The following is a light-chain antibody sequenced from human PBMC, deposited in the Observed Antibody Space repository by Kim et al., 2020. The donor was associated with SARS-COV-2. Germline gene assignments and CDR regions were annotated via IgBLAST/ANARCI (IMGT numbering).Light chain of an antibody. Sequence: SPGERATLSSRASQSVSSSYLAWYQQKPGQAPRLLIDGASSRATGIPDRFSGSGSGTDFTLTISRLEPEDFAVYYCQQYGSSPYTFGQGTKLEI. J-gene: IGKJ2*01. CDR2: GAS. V-gene: IGKV3-20*01. CDR1: QSVSSSY. CDR3: QQYGSSPYT.